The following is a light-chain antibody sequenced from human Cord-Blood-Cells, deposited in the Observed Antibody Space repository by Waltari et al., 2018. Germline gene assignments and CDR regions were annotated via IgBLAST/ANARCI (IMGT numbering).Light chain of an antibody. CDR2: GSS. CDR3: QQYGSSPWT. V-gene: IGKV3-20*01. Sequence: IVLTQSPCTLSLSPAERATLSCRASQGVSSSYLAWYQPKPGQAPSLLIYGSSSRATGIPDRFRGSGSGTDLTLTISILEPEDFAVYYCQQYGSSPWTFGQGTKVEIK. CDR1: QGVSSSY. J-gene: IGKJ1*01.